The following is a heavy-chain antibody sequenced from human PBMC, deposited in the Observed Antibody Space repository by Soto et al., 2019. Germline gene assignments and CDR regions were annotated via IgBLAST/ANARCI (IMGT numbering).Heavy chain of an antibody. D-gene: IGHD3-10*01. V-gene: IGHV1-69*02. Sequence: QVQLVQSGAELKKPGSSVKVSCKASGDTFSFYTINWVRQAPGLGLEWMGRVNPILSMSNYAQKFQGRVTMIADKSTSTPYMDLRSLRSEDTAFYYRATSYGSGYRAFDYWGQGALVTVSS. CDR1: GDTFSFYT. CDR2: VNPILSMS. J-gene: IGHJ4*02. CDR3: ATSYGSGYRAFDY.